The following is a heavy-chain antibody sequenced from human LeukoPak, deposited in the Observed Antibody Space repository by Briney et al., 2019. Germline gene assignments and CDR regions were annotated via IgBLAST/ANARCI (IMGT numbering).Heavy chain of an antibody. V-gene: IGHV1-46*01. Sequence: ASVKVSCKASGYTFTTYNINWVRQAPGQGLEWMGIINPSGGSTSYAQKFQGRVTMTRDTSTSTVYMELSSLRSEDTAVYYCARGDCSSTSCYVFDPWGQGTLVTVSS. D-gene: IGHD2-2*01. CDR1: GYTFTTYN. CDR3: ARGDCSSTSCYVFDP. J-gene: IGHJ5*02. CDR2: INPSGGST.